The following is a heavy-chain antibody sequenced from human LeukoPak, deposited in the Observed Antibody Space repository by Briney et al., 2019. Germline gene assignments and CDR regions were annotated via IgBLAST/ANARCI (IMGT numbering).Heavy chain of an antibody. D-gene: IGHD3-22*01. CDR2: IYSGGST. J-gene: IGHJ4*02. V-gene: IGHV3-66*01. CDR3: ARENSKSAPYYYDSSGASDY. CDR1: GFTVSSNY. Sequence: GGSLRLSCAASGFTVSSNYMSWVRQAAGKGLEWVSVIYSGGSTYYADSVKGRFTISRDNSKNTLYLQMNSLRAEDTAVYYCARENSKSAPYYYDSSGASDYWGQGTLVTVSS.